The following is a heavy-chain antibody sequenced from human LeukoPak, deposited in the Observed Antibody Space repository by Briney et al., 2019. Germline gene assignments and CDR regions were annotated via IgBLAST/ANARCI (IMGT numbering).Heavy chain of an antibody. CDR1: GGSISSYY. D-gene: IGHD7-27*01. J-gene: IGHJ4*02. V-gene: IGHV4-59*08. Sequence: KPSETLSLTCTVSGGSISSYYWSWLRQPPGKGLEWIGYIYYSGSTNYNPSLKSRVTISVDTSKNQFSLKLSSVTAADTAVYYCAKRGNWGFFDYWGQGTLVTVSS. CDR3: AKRGNWGFFDY. CDR2: IYYSGST.